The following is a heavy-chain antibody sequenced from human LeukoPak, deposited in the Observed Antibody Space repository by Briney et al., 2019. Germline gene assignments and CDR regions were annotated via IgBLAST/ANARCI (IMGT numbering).Heavy chain of an antibody. V-gene: IGHV1-18*01. Sequence: ASVKVSCKASGYTFTSYGISWVRQAPGQGREWMGWISAYNGNTNYAQKLQGRVTMTTDTSTSTAYMELRSLRSDDTAVYYCARRLYSSGWGYMDVWGKGTTVTVSS. CDR2: ISAYNGNT. D-gene: IGHD6-19*01. J-gene: IGHJ6*03. CDR3: ARRLYSSGWGYMDV. CDR1: GYTFTSYG.